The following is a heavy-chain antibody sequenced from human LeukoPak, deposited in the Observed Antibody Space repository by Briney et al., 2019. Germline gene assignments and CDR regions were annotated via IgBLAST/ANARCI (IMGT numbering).Heavy chain of an antibody. J-gene: IGHJ4*02. CDR3: ARIRTKVTRPYYFDY. V-gene: IGHV4-31*03. Sequence: SETLSLTCTVSGGSISSGGYYWSWIRQHPGKGLEWIGYIYYSGSTYYNPSLKSRVTISVDTSKNQFSLKLSSVTAADTAVYYCARIRTKVTRPYYFDYWGQGTLVTVSS. CDR2: IYYSGST. D-gene: IGHD4-17*01. CDR1: GGSISSGGYY.